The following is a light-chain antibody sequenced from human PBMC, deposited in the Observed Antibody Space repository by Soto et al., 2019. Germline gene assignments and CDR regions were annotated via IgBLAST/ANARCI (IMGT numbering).Light chain of an antibody. CDR3: NSYTSSSTLV. J-gene: IGLJ2*01. CDR2: DVS. V-gene: IGLV2-14*03. Sequence: QSALTQPASVSGSPGQWIPISCTGTSSDVGGYDYVSWYQQHPGRAPKLVIYDVSNRPSGVSNRFSASKSGNTASLTISGLQAEDEAYYYCNSYTSSSTLVFGGGTKLTVL. CDR1: SSDVGGYDY.